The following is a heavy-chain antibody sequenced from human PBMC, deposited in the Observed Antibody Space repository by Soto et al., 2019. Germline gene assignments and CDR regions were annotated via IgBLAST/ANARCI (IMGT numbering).Heavy chain of an antibody. CDR3: TTHPLEWLSDYYYYYGMDV. CDR2: IKSKTDGGTT. D-gene: IGHD3-3*01. V-gene: IGHV3-15*07. J-gene: IGHJ6*02. Sequence: PGGSLRLSCAASGFTFSNAWMNWVRQAPGKGLEWVGRIKSKTDGGTTDYAAPVKGRFTISRDDSKNTLYLQMNSLKTEDTAVYYCTTHPLEWLSDYYYYYGMDVWGQGTTVTVSS. CDR1: GFTFSNAW.